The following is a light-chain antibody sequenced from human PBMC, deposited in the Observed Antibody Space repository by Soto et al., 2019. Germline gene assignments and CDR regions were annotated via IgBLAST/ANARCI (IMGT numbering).Light chain of an antibody. CDR2: DNN. J-gene: IGLJ1*01. CDR1: NSNIGNNY. V-gene: IGLV1-51*01. Sequence: QSVLTQPPSVSAAPGQKVTISCSGSNSNIGNNYVSWYQQLPATAPKLLIYDNNTRPSGIPDRFSGSKSGTYATLGITGLQTGDEADYYCGTWDSSMSAYVFGTGTKVTVL. CDR3: GTWDSSMSAYV.